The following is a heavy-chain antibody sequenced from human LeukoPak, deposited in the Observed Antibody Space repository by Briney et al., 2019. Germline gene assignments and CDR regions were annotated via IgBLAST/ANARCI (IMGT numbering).Heavy chain of an antibody. Sequence: PGTSLRLSCAASGFTFSSHGMHWVRQAPGKGLEWVAVVRYHGSDKNYADSVKGRFTISRDNSKNTLYLQMNSLRVEDTALYYCARTGGRDGSGFDSWGQGTLVTVSP. J-gene: IGHJ4*02. V-gene: IGHV3-33*01. CDR3: ARTGGRDGSGFDS. D-gene: IGHD5-24*01. CDR1: GFTFSSHG. CDR2: VRYHGSDK.